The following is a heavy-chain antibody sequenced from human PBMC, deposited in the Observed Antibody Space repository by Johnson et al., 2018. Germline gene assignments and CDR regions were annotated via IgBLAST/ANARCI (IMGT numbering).Heavy chain of an antibody. Sequence: QLLESGGGLVQPGGSLSLSCAAPGFTFSTYAMSWVRQAPGKGLEGVSVRCGTGGSTYYEDSVKGRFTSPRDNSKKTVYLQMNSLRVDDTAVYYCAKSEKHLVIVPAASWGQGTLVTVSS. CDR3: AKSEKHLVIVPAAS. D-gene: IGHD2-2*01. CDR1: GFTFSTYA. V-gene: IGHV3-23*01. CDR2: RCGTGGST. J-gene: IGHJ4*02.